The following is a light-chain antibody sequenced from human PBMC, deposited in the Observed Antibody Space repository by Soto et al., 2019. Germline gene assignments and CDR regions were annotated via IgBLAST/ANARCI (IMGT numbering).Light chain of an antibody. Sequence: QSALTQPRSVCGSPGQSVSISCTGTSSDVGGYNYVSWYQQDPGKAPKLMIYDVSKRPSGVPDRFSGSKSGNTASLTNSGLQAEDEADYYCCSYAGSYTLYVFGTGTTVTVL. CDR1: SSDVGGYNY. CDR3: CSYAGSYTLYV. J-gene: IGLJ1*01. CDR2: DVS. V-gene: IGLV2-11*01.